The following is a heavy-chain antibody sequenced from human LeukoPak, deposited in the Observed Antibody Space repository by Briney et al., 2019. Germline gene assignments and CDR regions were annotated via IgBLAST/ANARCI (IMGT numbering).Heavy chain of an antibody. V-gene: IGHV4-31*03. CDR1: GGSTSSGGYY. J-gene: IGHJ4*02. CDR2: IYYSGST. D-gene: IGHD3-22*01. CDR3: ARDYYDSSGYPHFDY. Sequence: SETLSLTCTVSGGSTSSGGYYWSWIRQHPGKGLEWIGYIYYSGSTYYNPSLKSRVTISVDTSKNQFSLKLSSVTAADTAVYYCARDYYDSSGYPHFDYWGQGTLVTVSS.